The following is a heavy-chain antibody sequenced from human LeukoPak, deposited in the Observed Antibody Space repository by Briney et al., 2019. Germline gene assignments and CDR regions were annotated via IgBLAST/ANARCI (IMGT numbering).Heavy chain of an antibody. D-gene: IGHD6-13*01. Sequence: KSSETLSLTCTVSGGSISSYYWSWIRQPPGKGPEWIGYIYYSGSTNYNPSLKSRVTISVDTSKNQFSLKLSSVTAADTAVYYCARDPIAAAGEQTDFDYWGQGTLVTVSS. CDR3: ARDPIAAAGEQTDFDY. CDR2: IYYSGST. CDR1: GGSISSYY. J-gene: IGHJ4*02. V-gene: IGHV4-59*12.